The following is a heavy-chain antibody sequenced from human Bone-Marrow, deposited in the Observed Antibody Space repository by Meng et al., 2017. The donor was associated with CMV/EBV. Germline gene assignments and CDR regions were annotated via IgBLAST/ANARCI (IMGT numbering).Heavy chain of an antibody. Sequence: GGSLRLSCAASGFTFSSYGMNWVRQAPGKGLEWVSYISSSGSTIYYADSVKGRFTISRDNAKNSLYLQMNSLRAEDTAVYYCARLCSTSCYTDAFDIWGQGTMVTVSS. D-gene: IGHD2-2*02. CDR3: ARLCSTSCYTDAFDI. CDR1: GFTFSSYG. V-gene: IGHV3-48*04. J-gene: IGHJ3*02. CDR2: ISSSGSTI.